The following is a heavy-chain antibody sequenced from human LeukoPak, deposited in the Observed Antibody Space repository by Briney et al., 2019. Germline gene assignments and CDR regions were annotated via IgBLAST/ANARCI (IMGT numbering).Heavy chain of an antibody. CDR1: GFTFSSYS. CDR3: ARDYDSSGLPRAEYFQH. Sequence: GGSLRLSCAASGFTFSSYSMNWVRQAPGKGLEWVSSISSSSSTIYYADSVKGRFTISRDNAKNSLYLQMNSLRAEDTAVYYCARDYDSSGLPRAEYFQHWGQGTLVTVSS. CDR2: ISSSSSTI. V-gene: IGHV3-48*04. D-gene: IGHD3-22*01. J-gene: IGHJ1*01.